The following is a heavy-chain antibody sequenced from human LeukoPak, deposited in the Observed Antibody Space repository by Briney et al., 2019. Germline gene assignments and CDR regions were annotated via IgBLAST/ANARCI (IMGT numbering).Heavy chain of an antibody. CDR3: ASREFDSSGYYGY. Sequence: SETLSLTCTVSGGSISSSSYYWGWIRQPPGKGLEWIGSIYYSGSTYYNPSLKSRVTISVDTSKNQFSLKLSSVTAADTAVYYCASREFDSSGYYGYWGKGTLVTVPS. V-gene: IGHV4-39*01. D-gene: IGHD3-22*01. J-gene: IGHJ4*02. CDR2: IYYSGST. CDR1: GGSISSSSYY.